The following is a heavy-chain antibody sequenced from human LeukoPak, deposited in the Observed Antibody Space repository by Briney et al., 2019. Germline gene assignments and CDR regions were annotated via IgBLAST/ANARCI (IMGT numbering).Heavy chain of an antibody. V-gene: IGHV3-48*04. J-gene: IGHJ3*02. Sequence: PGGSLRLSCAASGFTFSSYSMYWVRQAPGKGLEWVSYISSSSSTIYYADSVKGRFTISRDNAKNSLYLQMNSLRAEDTAVYYCAREYCSGGSCYWSAFDIWGQGTMVTVSS. D-gene: IGHD2-15*01. CDR2: ISSSSSTI. CDR1: GFTFSSYS. CDR3: AREYCSGGSCYWSAFDI.